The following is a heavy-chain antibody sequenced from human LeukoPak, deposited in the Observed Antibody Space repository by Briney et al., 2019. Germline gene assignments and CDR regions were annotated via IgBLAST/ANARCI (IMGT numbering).Heavy chain of an antibody. CDR2: INHSGST. CDR1: GGSISSYY. J-gene: IGHJ5*02. V-gene: IGHV4-34*01. CDR3: ARGVGYCSGGSCYLRFDP. Sequence: PSETLSLTCTVSGGSISSYYWSWIRQPPGKGLEWIGEINHSGSTNYNPSLKSRVTVSVDTSKNQFSLKLSSVTAADTAVYYCARGVGYCSGGSCYLRFDPWGQGTLVTVSS. D-gene: IGHD2-15*01.